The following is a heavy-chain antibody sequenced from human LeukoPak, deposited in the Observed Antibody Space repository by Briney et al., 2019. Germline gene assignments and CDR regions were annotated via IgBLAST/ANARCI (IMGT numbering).Heavy chain of an antibody. J-gene: IGHJ5*02. CDR1: GFTFSTYW. CDR3: ATEGTDGRGSFGWFDA. CDR2: IKEDGTLS. Sequence: PGGFLRLSCGASGFTFSTYWMTWVRQAPGKGLEWVANIKEDGTLSYYVDSVKGRFTISRDNAKNSLSLQLNSLRAEDTAVYYCATEGTDGRGSFGWFDAWGQGTLVTVSS. D-gene: IGHD3-10*01. V-gene: IGHV3-7*01.